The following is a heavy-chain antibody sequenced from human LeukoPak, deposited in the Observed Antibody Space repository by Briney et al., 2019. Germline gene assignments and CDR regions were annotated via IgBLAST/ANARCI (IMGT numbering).Heavy chain of an antibody. CDR1: GGSISSGGYY. J-gene: IGHJ4*02. Sequence: TXSXXXTVSGGSISSGGYYWSWIRQHPGRXLEWIGYSYYSGSTNYNPSLKSRVTISLDTSKNQFSLKLTSVTAADTAVYYCAKSDHDYGGNGDDYWGQGTLVTVSS. CDR3: AKSDHDYGGNGDDY. CDR2: SYYSGST. V-gene: IGHV4-31*02. D-gene: IGHD4-23*01.